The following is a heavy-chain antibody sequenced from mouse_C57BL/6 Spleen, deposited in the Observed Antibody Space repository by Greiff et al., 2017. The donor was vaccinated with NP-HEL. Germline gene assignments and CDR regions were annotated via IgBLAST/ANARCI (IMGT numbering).Heavy chain of an antibody. J-gene: IGHJ3*01. D-gene: IGHD1-1*01. CDR3: ARAITTRFAY. V-gene: IGHV1-52*01. CDR2: IDPSDSET. Sequence: QVQLKQPGAELVRPGSSVKLSCKASGYTFTSYWMHWVKQRPIQGLEWIGNIDPSDSETHYNQKFKDKATLTVDKSSSTAYMQLSSLTSEDSAVYYCARAITTRFAYWGQGTLVTVSA. CDR1: GYTFTSYW.